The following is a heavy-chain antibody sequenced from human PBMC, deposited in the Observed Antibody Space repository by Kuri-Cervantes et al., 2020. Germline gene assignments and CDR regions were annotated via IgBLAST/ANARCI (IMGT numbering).Heavy chain of an antibody. Sequence: GGSLRLSCAASGFTVSSNYMSWVRQAPGKGLEWVSDIYSGGSTYYADSVKGRFTISRDNSKNTLYLQMNSLRAEDTAVYYCARVLVGAKIGYYYMDVWGKGTTVTVSS. D-gene: IGHD1-26*01. J-gene: IGHJ6*03. CDR3: ARVLVGAKIGYYYMDV. V-gene: IGHV3-66*02. CDR1: GFTVSSNY. CDR2: IYSGGST.